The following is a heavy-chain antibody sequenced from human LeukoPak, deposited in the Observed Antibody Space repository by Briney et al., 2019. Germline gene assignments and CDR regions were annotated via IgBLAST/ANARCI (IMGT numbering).Heavy chain of an antibody. CDR2: MNPNSGNT. D-gene: IGHD3-22*01. CDR1: GYTFTSYD. V-gene: IGHV1-8*01. Sequence: ASVKVSCKASGYTFTSYDINWVRQATGQGLEWMEWMNPNSGNTGYAQKFQGRITMTRNTSINTAYMELSSLRSEDTAVYYCARINYDSSGYYVDYWGQGTLVTVSS. J-gene: IGHJ4*02. CDR3: ARINYDSSGYYVDY.